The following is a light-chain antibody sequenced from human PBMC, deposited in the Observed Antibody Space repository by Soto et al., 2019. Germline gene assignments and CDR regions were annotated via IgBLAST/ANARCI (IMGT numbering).Light chain of an antibody. CDR2: AAS. CDR3: LQYSGYVPT. V-gene: IGKV1-17*03. Sequence: DIQMTQSPSAMSASVGDRVSITRRASQGINSYLAWFQQKPGKVPKRLIYAASNLESGVPSRFSDSGSGTEFTLTINSLQPEDFATYYCLQYSGYVPTFGGGTKVDNK. CDR1: QGINSY. J-gene: IGKJ4*01.